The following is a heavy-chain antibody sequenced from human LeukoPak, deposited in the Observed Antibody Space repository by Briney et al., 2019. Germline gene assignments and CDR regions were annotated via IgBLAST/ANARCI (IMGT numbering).Heavy chain of an antibody. J-gene: IGHJ4*02. CDR3: ARGDYVWGSYRNPVDY. CDR2: ISAYNGNT. CDR1: GYTFTSYG. V-gene: IGHV1-18*01. Sequence: ASVKVSCKASGYTFTSYGISWVRQAPGQGLEWMGWISAYNGNTNYAQKLQGRVTMTTDTSTSTAYMELRGLRSDDTAVYYCARGDYVWGSYRNPVDYWGQGTLVTVSS. D-gene: IGHD3-16*02.